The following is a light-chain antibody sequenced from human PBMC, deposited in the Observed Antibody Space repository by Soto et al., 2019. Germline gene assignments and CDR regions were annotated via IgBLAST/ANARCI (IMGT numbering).Light chain of an antibody. Sequence: DIQMTQSPSTLSASVGDRVIVTCRASQSISNLLAWYQQKPGKAPKLLSYDASTWEGGVPSRFSGSGSGTEFTLTINNLQTDDFATYYCQHYNSFSLTFGPGTKVDI. CDR1: QSISNL. CDR3: QHYNSFSLT. J-gene: IGKJ1*01. V-gene: IGKV1-5*01. CDR2: DAS.